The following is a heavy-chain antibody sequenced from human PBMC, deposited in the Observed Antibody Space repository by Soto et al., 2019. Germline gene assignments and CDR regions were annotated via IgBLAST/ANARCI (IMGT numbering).Heavy chain of an antibody. D-gene: IGHD3-10*01. Sequence: GGSLRLSCAASGSTFSDYDLHWVRQAPGKGLEWGAVISHDGSNEYYADSVKGRFTISRDNSKNTLYLQMTSLRPEDTAVYYCARVDGVRGVITIGYYYYGMDVWGQGTTVTVSS. J-gene: IGHJ6*02. CDR3: ARVDGVRGVITIGYYYYGMDV. CDR2: ISHDGSNE. CDR1: GSTFSDYD. V-gene: IGHV3-30*03.